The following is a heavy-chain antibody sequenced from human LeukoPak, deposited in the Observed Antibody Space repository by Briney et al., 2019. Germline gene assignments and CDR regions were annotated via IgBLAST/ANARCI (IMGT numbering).Heavy chain of an antibody. V-gene: IGHV4-59*01. CDR3: ARGISGYRTSVYWYYYLDV. J-gene: IGHJ6*03. CDR1: GGSISGWY. Sequence: SETLSLTCTVSGGSISGWYWSWIRQPPGRGLEWIGYIYGSGYTNYNPSLKSRVTMSIDTSKNHFSLKPTSVTAADTAVYYCARGISGYRTSVYWYYYLDVWGKGTKVTVSS. CDR2: IYGSGYT. D-gene: IGHD3-22*01.